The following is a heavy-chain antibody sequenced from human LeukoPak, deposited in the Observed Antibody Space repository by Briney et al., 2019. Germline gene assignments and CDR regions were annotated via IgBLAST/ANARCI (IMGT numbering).Heavy chain of an antibody. V-gene: IGHV3-7*01. D-gene: IGHD4-23*01. CDR2: IKQDGSEK. J-gene: IGHJ6*03. CDR1: GFTFSSYW. Sequence: PGGSLRLSCAASGFTFSSYWMSWVRQAPGKGLEWVANIKQDGSEKYYVDSVKGRFTVSRDNAKNSLSLQMNSLRAEDTAVYYCARGGGTLLSDYYYMDVWGKGTTVTVSS. CDR3: ARGGGTLLSDYYYMDV.